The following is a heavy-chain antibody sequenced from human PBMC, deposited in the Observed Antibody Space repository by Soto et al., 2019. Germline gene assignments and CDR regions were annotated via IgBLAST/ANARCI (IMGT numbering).Heavy chain of an antibody. J-gene: IGHJ4*02. CDR3: AKGRGYYYDSSGHREFDY. D-gene: IGHD3-22*01. CDR1: GFTFSSYW. CDR2: ISGSGGST. V-gene: IGHV3-23*01. Sequence: GGSLRLSCAASGFTFSSYWMHWVRQAPGKGLEWVSFISGSGGSTYYADSVKGRFTISRDNSKNTLHLQMNSLRAEDTAVYYCAKGRGYYYDSSGHREFDYWGQGTLVTVSS.